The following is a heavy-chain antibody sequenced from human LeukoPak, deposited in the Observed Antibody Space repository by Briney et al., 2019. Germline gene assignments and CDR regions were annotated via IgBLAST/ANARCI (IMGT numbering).Heavy chain of an antibody. V-gene: IGHV3-20*04. J-gene: IGHJ4*02. Sequence: PGGSLRLSCAASGFTLDDYGMNWVRQVPGKGLEWISGINWNGDDIGYANSVKGRFTISRDNAKHSVSLQMDSLTAEGTALYYCVRGQAIVVVPVAMGFWGQGTLVTVSS. CDR2: INWNGDDI. CDR1: GFTLDDYG. D-gene: IGHD2-2*01. CDR3: VRGQAIVVVPVAMGF.